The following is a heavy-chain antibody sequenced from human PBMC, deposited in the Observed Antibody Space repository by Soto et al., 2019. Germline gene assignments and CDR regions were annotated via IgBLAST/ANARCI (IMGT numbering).Heavy chain of an antibody. V-gene: IGHV4-31*03. Sequence: ALSLISTDSGGCISSGTFYLSWFRQHPGKGLEWIGYIYYTGNTYYNPSLKSRLTISVDTSKNQFSLTLSSVTAADTAVYYCARVGRVSNGGYLDYWGQGTLVTVSS. CDR3: ARVGRVSNGGYLDY. D-gene: IGHD3-22*01. J-gene: IGHJ4*02. CDR2: IYYTGNT. CDR1: GGCISSGTFY.